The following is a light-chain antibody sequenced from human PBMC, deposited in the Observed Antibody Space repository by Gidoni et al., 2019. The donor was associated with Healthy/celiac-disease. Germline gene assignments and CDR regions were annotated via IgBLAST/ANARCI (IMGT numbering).Light chain of an antibody. J-gene: IGKJ4*01. Sequence: ETVLPQSPATLSLSPGERATLSCRASQSVSSYLAWYQQKPGQAPRLLIYDASNRATGIPARFSGSGSGTDFTLTISSLEPEDFAVYYCQQRSNWPLLTFGGGTKVEIK. CDR2: DAS. V-gene: IGKV3-11*01. CDR1: QSVSSY. CDR3: QQRSNWPLLT.